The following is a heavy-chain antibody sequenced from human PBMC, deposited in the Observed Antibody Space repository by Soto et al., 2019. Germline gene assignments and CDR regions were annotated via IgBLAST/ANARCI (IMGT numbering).Heavy chain of an antibody. CDR2: ISYDGSNK. CDR1: GFTFSSYG. V-gene: IGHV3-30*18. J-gene: IGHJ6*02. Sequence: PGGSLRLSCAASGFTFSSYGMHWVRQAPGKGLEWVAVISYDGSNKYYADSVKGRFTISRDNSKNTLYLQMNSLRAEDTAVYYCAKGLRGYSYGSPNYYYYYYGMDVWGQGTTVTVSS. CDR3: AKGLRGYSYGSPNYYYYYYGMDV. D-gene: IGHD5-18*01.